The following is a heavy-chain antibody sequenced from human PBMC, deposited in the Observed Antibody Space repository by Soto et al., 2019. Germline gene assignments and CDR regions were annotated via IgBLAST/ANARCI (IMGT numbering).Heavy chain of an antibody. CDR3: ARDFGIGSGSYYMDV. Sequence: ASVKVSCKASGYTFTSYGISWVRQAPGQGLEWMGWISAYNGNTNYAQKLQGRVTTTTDTSTSTAYMELRSLRSDDTAVYYCARDFGIGSGSYYMDVWGKGTTVTISS. V-gene: IGHV1-18*01. D-gene: IGHD3-10*01. CDR2: ISAYNGNT. CDR1: GYTFTSYG. J-gene: IGHJ6*03.